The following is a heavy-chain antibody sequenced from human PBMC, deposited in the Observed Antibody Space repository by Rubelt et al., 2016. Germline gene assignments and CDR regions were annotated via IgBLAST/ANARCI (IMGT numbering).Heavy chain of an antibody. Sequence: RSRVTMSVDTSKNQFSLRLSSVTAADTAVYYCARDRVITMVRGVIIPSGFDYWGQGTLVTVSS. CDR3: ARDRVITMVRGVIIPSGFDY. V-gene: IGHV4-4*06. J-gene: IGHJ4*02. D-gene: IGHD3-10*01.